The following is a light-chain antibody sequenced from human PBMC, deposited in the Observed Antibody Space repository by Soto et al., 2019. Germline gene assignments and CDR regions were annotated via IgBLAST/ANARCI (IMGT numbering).Light chain of an antibody. CDR3: LQDHDDSWT. J-gene: IGKJ1*01. Sequence: ATQMSQSPSSLSASVGDRIPITCRASREIGSELGWYQQKPGKAPTLLNYAASNLQSGVPSRFRGGRSGTEFTLTVSSLQPEDFATYYCLQDHDDSWTFGQGTEVDI. CDR1: REIGSE. V-gene: IGKV1-6*01. CDR2: AAS.